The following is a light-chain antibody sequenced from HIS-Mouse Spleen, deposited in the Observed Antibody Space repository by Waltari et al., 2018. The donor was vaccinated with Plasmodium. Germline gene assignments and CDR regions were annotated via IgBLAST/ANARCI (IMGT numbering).Light chain of an antibody. J-gene: IGLJ3*02. CDR3: QSADSSGTPNWV. V-gene: IGLV3-25*03. Sequence: SYELTQPPSVSVSPGQTARITCSGAALPQQYDYWSQQNPGQAPVLVIYQDSERPSGIPERFSGSSSGTTVTLTISGVQAEDEADYYCQSADSSGTPNWVFGGGTKLTVL. CDR2: QDS. CDR1: ALPQQY.